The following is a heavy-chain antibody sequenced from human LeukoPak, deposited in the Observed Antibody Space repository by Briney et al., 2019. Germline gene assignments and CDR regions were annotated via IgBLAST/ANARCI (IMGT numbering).Heavy chain of an antibody. CDR1: GFTFSNAW. V-gene: IGHV3-15*05. CDR3: TKYDTSVNFDY. D-gene: IGHD3-22*01. Sequence: GGSLRLSCVASGFTFSNAWMSWVRQAPGKGLEWVGHIKSKSDGGTTDYAAPVKGRFIISRDDSKNTLYPEMNSLKTDDTAVYYCTKYDTSVNFDYWGQGTLVTVSS. CDR2: IKSKSDGGTT. J-gene: IGHJ4*02.